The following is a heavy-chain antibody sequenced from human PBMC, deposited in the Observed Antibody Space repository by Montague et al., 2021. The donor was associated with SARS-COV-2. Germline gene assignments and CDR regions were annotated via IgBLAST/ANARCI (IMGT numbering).Heavy chain of an antibody. CDR3: ARDVRYYYDQ. V-gene: IGHV4-59*01. Sequence: SETLSLTCTVSGGSMSSYRWFWIRQPPGKGLEWIGYVSYRGSTNYNLSLKSRVTISLDTSKNRFSLRVTSVTAADTAVYYCARDVRYYYDQWGQGILVTVSS. CDR1: GGSMSSYR. CDR2: VSYRGST. D-gene: IGHD3-10*01. J-gene: IGHJ4*02.